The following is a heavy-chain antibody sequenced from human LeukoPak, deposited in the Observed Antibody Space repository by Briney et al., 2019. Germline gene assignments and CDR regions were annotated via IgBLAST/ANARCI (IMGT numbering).Heavy chain of an antibody. CDR1: GYSFTSYW. CDR3: ARLWSGYFDY. J-gene: IGHJ4*02. CDR2: IYPGDSDT. D-gene: IGHD3-3*01. Sequence: GESLKISCKGSGYSFTSYWIGWGRQMPGKGLELMGIIYPGDSDTRSSPSFQGQLPIPADKSISTAYLQWSSLKASDTAMYYCARLWSGYFDYWGQGTLVTVSS. V-gene: IGHV5-51*01.